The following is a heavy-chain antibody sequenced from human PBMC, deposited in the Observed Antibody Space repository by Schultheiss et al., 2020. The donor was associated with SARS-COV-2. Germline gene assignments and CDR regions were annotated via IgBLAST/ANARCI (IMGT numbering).Heavy chain of an antibody. CDR1: GFTFSSYA. CDR2: ISYDGSNK. J-gene: IGHJ4*02. D-gene: IGHD6-13*01. CDR3: AKSTAEAGLQSFDS. Sequence: GGSLRLSCAASGFTFSSYAMHWVRQAPGKGLEWVAVISYDGSNKYYADSVWGRFTVSRDNSKNTVYLQMNSLRGDDTAVYYCAKSTAEAGLQSFDSWGQGNPVTVSS. V-gene: IGHV3-30-3*01.